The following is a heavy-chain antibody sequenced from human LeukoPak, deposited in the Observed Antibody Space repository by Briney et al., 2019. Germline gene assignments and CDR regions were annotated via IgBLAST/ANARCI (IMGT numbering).Heavy chain of an antibody. CDR3: ARDTVLEWFGELPTNYYFDY. Sequence: GGSLRLSCAASGFTFSSYEMNWVRQAPGKGLEWVFVIYSGGSTYYADSVKGRFTISRDNSKNTLYLQMNSLRAEDTAVYYCARDTVLEWFGELPTNYYFDYWGQGTLVTVSS. V-gene: IGHV3-66*01. CDR2: IYSGGST. D-gene: IGHD3-10*01. J-gene: IGHJ4*02. CDR1: GFTFSSYE.